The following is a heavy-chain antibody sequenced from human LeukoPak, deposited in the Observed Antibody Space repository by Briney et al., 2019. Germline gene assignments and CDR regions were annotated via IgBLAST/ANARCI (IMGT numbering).Heavy chain of an antibody. V-gene: IGHV3-48*01. Sequence: PGGSLRLSCAASGFTFSTFSMNWGRRAPGERLEWLLYISSTSRSTYYAASVKGRFTISRDNANHSLYLQMSGLKVEDTAVYYCARDRPPRLFDFWGPGVLVTVSS. D-gene: IGHD6-6*01. CDR1: GFTFSTFS. CDR3: ARDRPPRLFDF. J-gene: IGHJ4*02. CDR2: ISSTSRST.